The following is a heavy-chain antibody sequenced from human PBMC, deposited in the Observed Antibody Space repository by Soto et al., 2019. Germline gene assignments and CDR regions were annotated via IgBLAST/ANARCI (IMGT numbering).Heavy chain of an antibody. Sequence: EVQLLESGGGLVQPGGSLRLSCAASGFTFSSYAMSWVRQAPGKXLEWVSAISGSGGSTYYADSVKGRFTISRDNSKNTLYLQMNSLRAEDTAVYYCAKVGRXGYCSGGSCXPPFLWGQGTLVTVSS. D-gene: IGHD2-15*01. CDR1: GFTFSSYA. CDR3: AKVGRXGYCSGGSCXPPFL. J-gene: IGHJ4*02. CDR2: ISGSGGST. V-gene: IGHV3-23*01.